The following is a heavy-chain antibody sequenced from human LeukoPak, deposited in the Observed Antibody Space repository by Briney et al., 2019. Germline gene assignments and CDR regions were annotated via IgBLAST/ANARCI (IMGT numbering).Heavy chain of an antibody. V-gene: IGHV3-30*14. CDR1: GFTFSSYA. D-gene: IGHD6-25*01. J-gene: IGHJ4*02. CDR2: ISYDGSNK. Sequence: GGSLRLSCAASGFTFSSYAMHWVRQAPGKGLEWVAVISYDGSNKYYADSVKGRFTISRDNSKNTLYLQMNSLRAEDTAVYYCARGSSGYHFDYWGQGTLVTVSS. CDR3: ARGSSGYHFDY.